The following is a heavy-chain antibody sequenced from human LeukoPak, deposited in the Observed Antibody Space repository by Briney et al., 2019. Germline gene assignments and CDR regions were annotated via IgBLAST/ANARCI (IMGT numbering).Heavy chain of an antibody. CDR1: GYSFTSNY. CDR3: ARDQEAFDY. J-gene: IGHJ4*02. V-gene: IGHV1-46*01. CDR2: IYPSDGST. Sequence: GASVKVSCKAPGYSFTSNYIHWVRQAPGQGLEWMGMIYPSDGSTSYAQKFQGRVTVTRDTSTSTVHMELSGLRSEDTAVYYCARDQEAFDYWGQGTLVTVSS.